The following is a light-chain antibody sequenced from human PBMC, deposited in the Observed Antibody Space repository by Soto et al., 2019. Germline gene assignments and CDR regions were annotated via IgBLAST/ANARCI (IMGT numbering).Light chain of an antibody. J-gene: IGKJ2*01. Sequence: DIQMTQSPSILSTSVGDRVTITCRASQSISSWLAWYQQNPGKAPNLLIYKASNLQSGVPSRFSGSGSGTEFTLTISSLQPDDFATYYCQQYKSYPYTFGQGTKLEIK. CDR2: KAS. V-gene: IGKV1-5*03. CDR3: QQYKSYPYT. CDR1: QSISSW.